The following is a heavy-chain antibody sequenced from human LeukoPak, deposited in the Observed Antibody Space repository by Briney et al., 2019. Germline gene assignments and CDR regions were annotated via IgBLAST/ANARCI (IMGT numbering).Heavy chain of an antibody. CDR1: GFTFSDHY. D-gene: IGHD2-2*02. CDR3: ARSGHCISTSCYSIWRRSLYGMDV. V-gene: IGHV3-11*01. J-gene: IGHJ6*02. Sequence: GGSLRLSCAASGFTFSDHYMSWIRLAPGKGLEWVPSISTSGTTMYYADSVKGRFTISRDNAKNSLYLQMNSLRAEDTAVYYCARSGHCISTSCYSIWRRSLYGMDVWGQGTTVTVSS. CDR2: ISTSGTTM.